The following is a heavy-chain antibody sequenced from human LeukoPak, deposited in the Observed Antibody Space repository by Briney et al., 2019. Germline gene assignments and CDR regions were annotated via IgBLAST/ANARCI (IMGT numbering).Heavy chain of an antibody. Sequence: ASVKVSCKALGYTFTDHYFHWLRQAPGQGIEWMGWIHPGRGDTNIAQKSQGRVSLTRDMSISTAYMELSRLTSDDTAVCYCARDHNWGPDYWGQGTLVSVSS. CDR1: GYTFTDHY. J-gene: IGHJ4*02. D-gene: IGHD7-27*01. CDR2: IHPGRGDT. CDR3: ARDHNWGPDY. V-gene: IGHV1-2*02.